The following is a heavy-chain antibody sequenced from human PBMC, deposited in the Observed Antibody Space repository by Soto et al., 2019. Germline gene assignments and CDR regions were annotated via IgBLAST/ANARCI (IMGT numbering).Heavy chain of an antibody. CDR1: GYTFTSYG. CDR2: ISAYNGNT. CDR3: ASLGYSSSSYYYYGMDV. V-gene: IGHV1-18*01. Sequence: ASVKVSCKASGYTFTSYGISWVRQAPGQGLEWMGWISAYNGNTNYAQKLQGRVTMTTDTSTSTAYMELRSLRSDDTAVYYCASLGYSSSSYYYYGMDVWGQGTMVTVSS. J-gene: IGHJ6*02. D-gene: IGHD6-6*01.